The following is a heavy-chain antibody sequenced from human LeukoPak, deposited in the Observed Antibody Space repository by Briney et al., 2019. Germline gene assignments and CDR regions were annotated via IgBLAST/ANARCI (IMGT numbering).Heavy chain of an antibody. J-gene: IGHJ5*02. CDR3: ARDGLGNSWFDP. Sequence: GGSLSLSCAASGFTFSSYSMNWVRQAPGKGLEWVSSISRSSSYIYYADSVKGRFTISRDNAKNSLYLQMNSLRAEDTAVYYCARDGLGNSWFDPWGQGTLVTVSS. D-gene: IGHD3/OR15-3a*01. CDR1: GFTFSSYS. V-gene: IGHV3-21*01. CDR2: ISRSSSYI.